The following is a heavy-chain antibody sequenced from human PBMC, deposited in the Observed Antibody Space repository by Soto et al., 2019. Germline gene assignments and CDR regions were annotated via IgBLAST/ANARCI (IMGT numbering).Heavy chain of an antibody. CDR1: GFTVNSNY. CDR2: IYSGGST. D-gene: IGHD2-2*01. J-gene: IGHJ5*02. V-gene: IGHV3-53*01. CDR3: ARDGSSTANWIDP. Sequence: PGGSLRLSCAASGFTVNSNYMSWVRQAPRKGLEWVSVIYSGGSTYYADSVKGRFTISSDKSKNTLYLQMNSLTAADTAVYYCARDGSSTANWIDPWGQGTLVTVSS.